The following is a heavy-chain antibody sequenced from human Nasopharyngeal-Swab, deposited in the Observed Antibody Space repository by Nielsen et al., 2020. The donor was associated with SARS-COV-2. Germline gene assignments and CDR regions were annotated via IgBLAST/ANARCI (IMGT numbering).Heavy chain of an antibody. J-gene: IGHJ3*02. CDR2: ITSSNTI. CDR1: GFTFSSYN. D-gene: IGHD6-19*01. CDR3: ARGPSRGWYGAFDI. Sequence: GGSLRLSCAVSGFTFSSYNMNWVRQAPGKGLEWISCITSSNTIYYADSVKGRFTISRDNAKNSLYLQMDSLRDGDTAVYYCARGPSRGWYGAFDIWGQGTMVTVSS. V-gene: IGHV3-48*02.